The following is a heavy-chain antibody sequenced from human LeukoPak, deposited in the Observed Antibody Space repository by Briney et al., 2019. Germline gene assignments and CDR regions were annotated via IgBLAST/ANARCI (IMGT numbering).Heavy chain of an antibody. CDR3: ARDLSSGSLTWYFDY. CDR2: INPNSGGT. D-gene: IGHD3-10*01. V-gene: IGHV1-2*02. CDR1: GYTFTGYY. Sequence: ASVKFSCKASGYTFTGYYMHWVRQTPGQGLEWMGWINPNSGGTNYAQKFQGRVTMTRDTSISTAYMELSRLRSDDTAVYYCARDLSSGSLTWYFDYWGQGTLVTVSS. J-gene: IGHJ4*02.